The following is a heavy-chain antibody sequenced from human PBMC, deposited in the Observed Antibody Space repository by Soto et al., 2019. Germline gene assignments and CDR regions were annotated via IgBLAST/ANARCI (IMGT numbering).Heavy chain of an antibody. CDR3: TRDRYYGSGTYYNFYYGMDV. J-gene: IGHJ6*02. Sequence: QVQLQESGPGLVKPSQTLSLTCTVSGGSISSGDYYWTWIRQPPGKVLEWIGDIFYSGSTSYKQSLKGRVTISLDTSKNQFSLKLSSVTAADTAVYYCTRDRYYGSGTYYNFYYGMDVWGQGTTVTVSS. CDR1: GGSISSGDYY. D-gene: IGHD3-10*01. CDR2: IFYSGST. V-gene: IGHV4-30-4*01.